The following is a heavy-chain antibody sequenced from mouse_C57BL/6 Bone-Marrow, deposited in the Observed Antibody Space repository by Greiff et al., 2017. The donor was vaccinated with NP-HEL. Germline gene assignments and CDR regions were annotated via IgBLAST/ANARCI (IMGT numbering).Heavy chain of an antibody. CDR2: IYPRSGNT. Sequence: QVQLQQSGAELARPGASVKLSCKASGYTFTSYGMSWVKQRTGQGLEWIGEIYPRSGNTYYNEKFKGKATLTADKSSSTAYMEMRSLTSEDSAVYYCASRRGHLGDWGEGTLVTAAA. CDR1: GYTFTSYG. CDR3: ASRRGHLGD. V-gene: IGHV1-81*01. J-gene: IGHJ3*01. D-gene: IGHD4-1*01.